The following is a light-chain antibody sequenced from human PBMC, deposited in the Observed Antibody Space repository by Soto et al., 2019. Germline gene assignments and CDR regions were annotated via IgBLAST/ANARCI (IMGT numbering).Light chain of an antibody. CDR2: DVS. CDR3: RSYTSSRTLLYV. V-gene: IGLV2-14*01. J-gene: IGLJ1*01. CDR1: SSDVGGYNY. Sequence: QSALTQPASVSGSPGQSITISCTGTSSDVGGYNYVSWYQQHPGKAPKLMIYDVSNRASGVSNRFSGSMSGNTASLTIYGLQAEDGADYYCRSYTSSRTLLYVFGTGSKLTVL.